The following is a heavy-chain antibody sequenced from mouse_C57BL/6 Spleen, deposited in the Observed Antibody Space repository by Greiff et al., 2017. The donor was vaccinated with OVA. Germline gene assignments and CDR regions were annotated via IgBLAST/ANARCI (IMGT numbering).Heavy chain of an antibody. V-gene: IGHV1-77*01. CDR1: GYTFTDYY. J-gene: IGHJ3*01. CDR2: IGPGSGST. Sequence: VQLQQSGAELVKPGASVKISCKASGYTFTDYYINWVKQRPGQGLEWLGKIGPGSGSTYYNEKFKGKATLTADKSSSTAYMQLSSLTSEDSAVYFCAGRAYYGSSYGFAYWGQGTLVTVSA. D-gene: IGHD1-1*01. CDR3: AGRAYYGSSYGFAY.